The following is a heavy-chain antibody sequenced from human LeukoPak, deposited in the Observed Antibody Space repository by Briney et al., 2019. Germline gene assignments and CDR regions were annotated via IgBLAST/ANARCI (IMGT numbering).Heavy chain of an antibody. V-gene: IGHV3-74*01. CDR1: GFTFSSYW. D-gene: IGHD7-27*01. Sequence: GGSLRLSCAASGFTFSSYWMHWVRQALGKGLVWVSRINSDGSSTSYADSVKGRFTISRDNAKNTLYLQMNSLRAEDTAVYYCAREDDSWGPNNLDLWGQGTMVTVSS. CDR2: INSDGSST. CDR3: AREDDSWGPNNLDL. J-gene: IGHJ3*01.